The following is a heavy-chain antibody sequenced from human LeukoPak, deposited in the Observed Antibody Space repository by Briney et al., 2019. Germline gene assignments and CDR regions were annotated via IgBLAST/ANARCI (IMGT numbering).Heavy chain of an antibody. CDR1: GYIFTGYY. D-gene: IGHD2-2*01. CDR3: ARDLGHDQTFDY. Sequence: ASVTVSCTASGYIFTGYYMHWVRQAPGQGLEWVGWINPNSGDTNYAHKFQGRVTMTRDTYISTVYMELNRMRSDDTAVYNCARDLGHDQTFDYWGQGTLVTVSS. V-gene: IGHV1-2*02. CDR2: INPNSGDT. J-gene: IGHJ4*02.